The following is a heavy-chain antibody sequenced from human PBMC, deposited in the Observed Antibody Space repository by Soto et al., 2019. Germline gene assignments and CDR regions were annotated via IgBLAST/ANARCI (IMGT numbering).Heavy chain of an antibody. CDR3: AKKRATMPFEY. J-gene: IGHJ4*02. CDR1: GGSISEYY. Sequence: SETLSLTCTVSGGSISEYYWSWIRQSPGKGLEWIGYVHYSGSTTYNTSLKSRVTISVDTSKNQFSLNLRSVTAVDTAVYYCAKKRATMPFEYWGQGILVTVSS. V-gene: IGHV4-59*01. D-gene: IGHD5-12*01. CDR2: VHYSGST.